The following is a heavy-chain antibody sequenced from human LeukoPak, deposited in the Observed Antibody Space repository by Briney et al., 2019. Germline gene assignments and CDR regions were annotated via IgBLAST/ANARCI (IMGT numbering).Heavy chain of an antibody. CDR2: IYNGGST. D-gene: IGHD5-24*01. J-gene: IGHJ3*01. V-gene: IGHV3-53*01. CDR1: GFTVTSNH. Sequence: PGGSLRLSCAASGFTVTSNHMSWVRQAPGKGLEWVSIIYNGGSTYYGDSVKGRFIVSRDNSKNTLYLQLNSLRTEDTAIYYCVRGFDGYFGFDLWGQGTMVTVSS. CDR3: VRGFDGYFGFDL.